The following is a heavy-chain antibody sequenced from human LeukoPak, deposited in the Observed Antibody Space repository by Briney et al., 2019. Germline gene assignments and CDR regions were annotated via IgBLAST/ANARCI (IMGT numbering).Heavy chain of an antibody. D-gene: IGHD6-19*01. CDR2: ISGDGGST. CDR3: AKDMGRYSSGWYEFDY. V-gene: IGHV3-43*02. J-gene: IGHJ4*02. Sequence: GGSLRLSCAASGFTFDDYAMHWVRQAPGKGLEWVSLISGDGGSTYYADSVKGRFTIPRDNSENSLYLQMNSLRTEDTALYYCAKDMGRYSSGWYEFDYWGQGTLVTVSS. CDR1: GFTFDDYA.